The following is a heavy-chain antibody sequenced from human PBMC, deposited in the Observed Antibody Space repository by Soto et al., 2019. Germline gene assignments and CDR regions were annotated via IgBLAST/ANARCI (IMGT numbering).Heavy chain of an antibody. D-gene: IGHD3-22*01. CDR1: GFTFSHVG. CDR3: TTDYYDSSGYYVLGY. Sequence: EVQLVESGGGLVEPGGSLRLSCAASGFTFSHVGMNWVRQAPGKGLEWVGRIKSKTDGGTTDYAAPVKGRFTISRDDSKNTVYLQMNSLKTEDTAVYYCTTDYYDSSGYYVLGYWGQGTLVTVS. CDR2: IKSKTDGGTT. V-gene: IGHV3-15*07. J-gene: IGHJ4*02.